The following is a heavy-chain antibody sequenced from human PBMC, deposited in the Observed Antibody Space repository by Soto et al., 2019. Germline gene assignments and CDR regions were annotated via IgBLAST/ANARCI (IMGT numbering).Heavy chain of an antibody. CDR3: AMVDVYVTPSPQDV. V-gene: IGHV1-3*04. D-gene: IGHD3-16*01. Sequence: GASVKVSCKASGYTFTSYAMHWVRQAPGQRLEWKGWINTYNGNTNYAQNVQGRVTLTTDTSTSTAYMELRSLRSNDTAIYYCAMVDVYVTPSPQDVWGQGTTVTVSS. J-gene: IGHJ6*02. CDR1: GYTFTSYA. CDR2: INTYNGNT.